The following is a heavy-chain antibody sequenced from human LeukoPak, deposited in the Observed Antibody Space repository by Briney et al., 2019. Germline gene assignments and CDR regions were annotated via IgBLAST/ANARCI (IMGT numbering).Heavy chain of an antibody. V-gene: IGHV7-4-1*02. CDR3: ARVFFSWGIVGIHYFDY. CDR2: INTNTGNP. J-gene: IGHJ4*02. CDR1: GYTFTSYA. D-gene: IGHD3-16*01. Sequence: PEASVKVSCKASGYTFTSYAMNWVRQAPGQGLEWMGWINTNTGNPTYAQGFTGRFVFSLDTSVSTAYLQISSLKAEDTAVYYCARVFFSWGIVGIHYFDYWGQGTLVTVSS.